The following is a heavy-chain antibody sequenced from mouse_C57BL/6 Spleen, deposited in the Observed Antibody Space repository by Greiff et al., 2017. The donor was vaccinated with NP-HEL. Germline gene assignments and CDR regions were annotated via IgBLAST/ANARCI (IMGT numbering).Heavy chain of an antibody. V-gene: IGHV1-4*01. CDR1: GYTFTSYT. J-gene: IGHJ2*01. CDR2: INPSSGYT. D-gene: IGHD4-1*01. CDR3: ARGGGTGYFDY. Sequence: VQLQQSGAELARPGASVKMSCKASGYTFTSYTMHWVKQRPGQDLEWIGYINPSSGYTKYNQKFKDKATLTADKSSSTAYMQLSSLTSEDSAVYYCARGGGTGYFDYWGQGTTLTVSS.